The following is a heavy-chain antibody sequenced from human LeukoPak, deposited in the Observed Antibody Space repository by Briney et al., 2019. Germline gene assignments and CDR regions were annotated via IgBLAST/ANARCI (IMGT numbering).Heavy chain of an antibody. CDR2: IYSGGST. J-gene: IGHJ4*02. V-gene: IGHV3-66*01. Sequence: PGGSLRLSCAVSGFSVSNNYLSWVRQAPGKGLEWVSVIYSGGSTYYADSVKGRFIISRDNSKNMVNLQMNSLRDEDTAVYYCERTMTGGLIIWGQGTQVTVSS. D-gene: IGHD3-10*01. CDR1: GFSVSNNY. CDR3: ERTMTGGLII.